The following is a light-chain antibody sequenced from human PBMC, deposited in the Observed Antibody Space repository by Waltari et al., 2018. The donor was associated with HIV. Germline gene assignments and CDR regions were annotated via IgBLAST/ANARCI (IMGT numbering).Light chain of an antibody. V-gene: IGKV1-5*01. Sequence: DIQMTQSPSPLSASVGERVLITCRASQSINNWLAWHQQKPGETPNLLMHEASKLESGVPSRFIGTGSGTEFTLTINGLQPDDFATYYCQQYNRYPYTFGQGTKLEIK. CDR3: QQYNRYPYT. J-gene: IGKJ2*01. CDR1: QSINNW. CDR2: EAS.